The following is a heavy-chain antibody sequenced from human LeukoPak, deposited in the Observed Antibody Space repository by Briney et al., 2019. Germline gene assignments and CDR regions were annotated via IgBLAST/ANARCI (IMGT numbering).Heavy chain of an antibody. V-gene: IGHV4-59*01. CDR3: VRGGPPTVTRFDY. CDR2: IYYSGST. CDR1: GGSTSSYY. D-gene: IGHD4-17*01. Sequence: SETLSLTCTVSGGSTSSYYWSWIRQPPGKGLEWIGYIYYSGSTNYNPSLKRRVTISVDTSKNQFSLKLNSVTAADTAVYYCVRGGPPTVTRFDYWGQGTLVTVSS. J-gene: IGHJ4*02.